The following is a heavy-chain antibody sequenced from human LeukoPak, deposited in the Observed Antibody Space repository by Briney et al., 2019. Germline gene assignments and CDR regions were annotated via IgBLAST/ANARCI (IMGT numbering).Heavy chain of an antibody. CDR3: ATDRSLSYFDY. CDR1: GLTFNNYG. J-gene: IGHJ4*02. CDR2: IYYDGRDK. Sequence: GGSLRLSCAASGLTFNNYGMHWVRQAPGKGLEWVSIIYYDGRDKYYADSVKGRFTVSRDNSKNTLYLQMNSLRDEDTAVYYCATDRSLSYFDYWGQGTLVTVSS. V-gene: IGHV3-33*01.